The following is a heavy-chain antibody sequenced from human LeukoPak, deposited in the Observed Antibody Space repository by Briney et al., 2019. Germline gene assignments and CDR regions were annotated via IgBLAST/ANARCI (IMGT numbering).Heavy chain of an antibody. CDR1: GFSFSGHW. Sequence: GGSLRLSCTASGFSFSGHWMHWARQLPGKGLVWVSRISPTGSTTSYADSVKGRFTVSRDNAKNTLYLQVNNLRDDDTAVYHCATGSYSSGVNYWGQGTLVTVSS. V-gene: IGHV3-74*01. CDR3: ATGSYSSGVNY. J-gene: IGHJ4*02. D-gene: IGHD6-19*01. CDR2: ISPTGSTT.